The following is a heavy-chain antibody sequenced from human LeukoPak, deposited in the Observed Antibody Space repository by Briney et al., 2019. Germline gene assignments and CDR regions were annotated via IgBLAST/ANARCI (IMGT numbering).Heavy chain of an antibody. CDR2: IIPIFGTA. CDR3: ARGPYDYVWGSYRSSSAYFDY. V-gene: IGHV1-69*05. J-gene: IGHJ4*02. D-gene: IGHD3-16*02. CDR1: GYTFISYS. Sequence: SVKVSCKASGYTFISYSMNWVRQAPGQGLEWMGGIIPIFGTANYAQKFQGRVTMTRDMSTSTVYMELSSLRSEDTAVYYCARGPYDYVWGSYRSSSAYFDYWGQGTLVTVSS.